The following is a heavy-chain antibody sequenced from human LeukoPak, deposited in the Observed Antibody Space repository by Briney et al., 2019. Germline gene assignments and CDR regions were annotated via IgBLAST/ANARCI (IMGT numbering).Heavy chain of an antibody. J-gene: IGHJ4*02. Sequence: PGGSLRLSCAASGFTFSSYAMHWVRQAPGKGLEGVAVISYDGSNKYYADSVKGRFTIARDNSKTTLYLQRQSLRAEAAAVYSCARDGRGSSYGSDYWGQGTLVTVSS. CDR3: ARDGRGSSYGSDY. D-gene: IGHD5-18*01. V-gene: IGHV3-30-3*01. CDR2: ISYDGSNK. CDR1: GFTFSSYA.